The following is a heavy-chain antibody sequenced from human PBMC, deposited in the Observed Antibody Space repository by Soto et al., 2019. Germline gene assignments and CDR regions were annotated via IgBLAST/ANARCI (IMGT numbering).Heavy chain of an antibody. V-gene: IGHV4-61*01. Sequence: NPSETLSLTCTVSGGSVSGASYYWTWIRQSPGKGLEWIGYIYYSGSTTYNPSLKSRVTISIDTAKNQFSLILTSVTPADTAVYYCARDIRGYSRAFDYWGQGTLVTVSS. CDR1: GGSVSGASYY. J-gene: IGHJ4*02. CDR2: IYYSGST. D-gene: IGHD5-18*01. CDR3: ARDIRGYSRAFDY.